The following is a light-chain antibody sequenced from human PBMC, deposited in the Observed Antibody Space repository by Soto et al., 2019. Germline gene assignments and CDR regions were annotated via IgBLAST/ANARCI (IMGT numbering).Light chain of an antibody. J-gene: IGKJ1*01. CDR1: QSVSNDF. CDR3: QQYGSSPPRT. Sequence: EIVLTQSPGILSLSPGERATLSCRASQSVSNDFLAWYQQKPGQAPRLLIYGASTRATDVPDRFSGSGSGAHFTLSISRLEPEDFAVYYCQQYGSSPPRTFGQGTKVEMK. CDR2: GAS. V-gene: IGKV3-20*01.